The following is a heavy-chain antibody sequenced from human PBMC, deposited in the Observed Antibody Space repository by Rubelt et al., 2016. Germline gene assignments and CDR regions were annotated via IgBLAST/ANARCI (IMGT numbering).Heavy chain of an antibody. V-gene: IGHV4-39*01. CDR3: ARLSSGWYYFDY. J-gene: IGHJ4*02. D-gene: IGHD6-19*01. CDR2: IYYSGST. Sequence: QLQLQESGPGLVKPSETLSLTCTVSGGSISSSSYYWGWIRQPPGKGLEWIGSIYYSGSTYYNPSLKSRVTISVDTSKNPFSLKLSSLTAADTAVYYCARLSSGWYYFDYWGQGTLVTVSS. CDR1: GGSISSSSYY.